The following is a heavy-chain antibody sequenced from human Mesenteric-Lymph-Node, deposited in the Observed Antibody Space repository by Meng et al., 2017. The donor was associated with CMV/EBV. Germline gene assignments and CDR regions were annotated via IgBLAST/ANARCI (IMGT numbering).Heavy chain of an antibody. Sequence: ASVKVSCKASGYTFTSYGISWVRQAPGQGLEWMGWISAYNGNTNYAQKLQGRVTMTTDTSTSTAYMELRSLRSDDTAVYYCAKDWAHSTEGPLYSFFYGMDVWGQGTTVTVSS. CDR2: ISAYNGNT. CDR3: AKDWAHSTEGPLYSFFYGMDV. D-gene: IGHD3-16*01. CDR1: GYTFTSYG. J-gene: IGHJ6*02. V-gene: IGHV1-18*01.